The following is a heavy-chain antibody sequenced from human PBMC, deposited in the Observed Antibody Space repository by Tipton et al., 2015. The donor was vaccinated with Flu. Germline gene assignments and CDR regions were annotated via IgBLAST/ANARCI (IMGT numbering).Heavy chain of an antibody. Sequence: SLRPSCAASGFTFSSHAMTWVRQAPGKGLEWLSYISSGGSTISYADSVRGRFTISRDNAKNSLYLQLNSLRAEDTAVYYCATLTGDDYWGQGDLVTVSS. CDR2: ISSGGSTI. V-gene: IGHV3-48*03. CDR1: GFTFSSHA. CDR3: ATLTGDDY. J-gene: IGHJ4*02. D-gene: IGHD7-27*01.